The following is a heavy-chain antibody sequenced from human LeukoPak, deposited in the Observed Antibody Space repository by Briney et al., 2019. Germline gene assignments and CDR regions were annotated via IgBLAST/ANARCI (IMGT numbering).Heavy chain of an antibody. J-gene: IGHJ4*02. CDR2: IYHSGST. D-gene: IGHD6-13*01. V-gene: IGHV4-4*02. Sequence: PSETLSLTCAVSGASISSNNWWWSWARQPPGKGLEWIGEIYHSGSTNYNPSLKSRVTMSVDKSKNQFSLWLSSVTAADTAVYYCASAEPRGIIWYPYWGQGTLVTVSS. CDR1: GASISSNNW. CDR3: ASAEPRGIIWYPY.